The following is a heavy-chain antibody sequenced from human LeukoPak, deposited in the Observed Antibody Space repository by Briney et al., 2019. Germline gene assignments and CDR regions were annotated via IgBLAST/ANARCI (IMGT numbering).Heavy chain of an antibody. J-gene: IGHJ4*02. V-gene: IGHV3-23*01. CDR3: AKGYYYGSGSYSTFDY. CDR2: INGSGGST. Sequence: PGGSLRLSCAASGFTFSSHALSWLRQAPGKGLEWVSTINGSGGSTYYADSVKGRFTISRDNSKNTLYVQMSSLRADDTAVYYCAKGYYYGSGSYSTFDYWGQGTLVTVSS. CDR1: GFTFSSHA. D-gene: IGHD3-10*01.